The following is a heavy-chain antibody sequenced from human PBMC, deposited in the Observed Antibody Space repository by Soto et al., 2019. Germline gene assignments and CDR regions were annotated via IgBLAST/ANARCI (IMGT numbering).Heavy chain of an antibody. J-gene: IGHJ4*02. Sequence: ASVKVSCKASGYTFSSYAMHWVRQAPGQRLEWMGWIDAGYGNAKSSQKFQDRVTISRDTSASTAYMELTSLRSEDTAVYYCARDTGDGTFDFWGQGTLVTVSS. CDR1: GYTFSSYA. V-gene: IGHV1-3*01. D-gene: IGHD7-27*01. CDR3: ARDTGDGTFDF. CDR2: IDAGYGNA.